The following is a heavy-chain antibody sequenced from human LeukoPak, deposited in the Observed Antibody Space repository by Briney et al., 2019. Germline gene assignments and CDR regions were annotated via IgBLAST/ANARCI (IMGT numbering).Heavy chain of an antibody. Sequence: GGSLRLSCAASGFTFSSYAMHWVRQAPGKGLEWVAVISYDGSNKYYADSVKGQFTISRDNSKNTLYLQMNSLSAADTAVYYCARDSAPRLPSPFDSWGQGTLVTVSS. CDR3: ARDSAPRLPSPFDS. J-gene: IGHJ4*02. D-gene: IGHD4-17*01. CDR2: ISYDGSNK. CDR1: GFTFSSYA. V-gene: IGHV3-30-3*01.